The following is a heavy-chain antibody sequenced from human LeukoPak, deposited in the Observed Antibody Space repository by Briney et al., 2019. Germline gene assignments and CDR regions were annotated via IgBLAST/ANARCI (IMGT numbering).Heavy chain of an antibody. D-gene: IGHD5-18*01. CDR3: ATVGSGNTYGYGDY. CDR2: INSDGSST. J-gene: IGHJ4*02. CDR1: GFTFSSYW. Sequence: PGGSLRLSCAASGFTFSSYWMHWVRQAPGKGLVWVSRINSDGSSTSYADSVKGRFTTSRDNSKNTLYLQMNSLRVEDTAVYFCATVGSGNTYGYGDYWGQGTLVTVSS. V-gene: IGHV3-74*01.